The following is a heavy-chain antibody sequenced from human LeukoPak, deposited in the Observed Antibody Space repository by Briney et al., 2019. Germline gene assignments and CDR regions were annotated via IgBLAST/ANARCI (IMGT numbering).Heavy chain of an antibody. V-gene: IGHV3-23*01. CDR2: ISGSGGST. D-gene: IGHD6-13*01. J-gene: IGHJ2*01. CDR3: AKVWKSSSWYSDWYFDL. CDR1: GFTFSSYA. Sequence: GRSLRLSCAASGFTFSSYAMSWVRQAPGKGLEWVSAISGSGGSTYYADSVKGRFTISRDNSKNTLYLQMNSLRAEDTAVYYCAKVWKSSSWYSDWYFDLWGRGTLVTVSS.